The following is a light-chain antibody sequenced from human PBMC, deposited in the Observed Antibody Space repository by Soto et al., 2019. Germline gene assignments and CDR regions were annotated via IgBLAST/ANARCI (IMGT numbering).Light chain of an antibody. V-gene: IGLV4-69*01. CDR2: LNSDGSH. CDR3: QTWASGTVV. Sequence: QSVLTQSPSASASLGASVKLTCTLSSGHSSYAIAWHQQQPEKGPRYLMKLNSDGSHSRGAGIPDRFSGSSSGAERYLTISSLQSEDEADYSCQTWASGTVVFGGGTKLTVL. CDR1: SGHSSYA. J-gene: IGLJ2*01.